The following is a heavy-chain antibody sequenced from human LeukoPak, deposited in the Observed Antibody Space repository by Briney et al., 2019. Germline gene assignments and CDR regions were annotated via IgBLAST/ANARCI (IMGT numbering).Heavy chain of an antibody. CDR3: ARAPNLGIVQQLGENWFDP. D-gene: IGHD6-13*01. Sequence: SVKVSCKASGGTFSSYAISWVRQAPGQGLEWMGGIIPIFGTANYAQKFQGRVTITADESTSTAYMELSSLRSEDTAVYYCARAPNLGIVQQLGENWFDPWGQGTLVTVSS. V-gene: IGHV1-69*13. CDR1: GGTFSSYA. J-gene: IGHJ5*02. CDR2: IIPIFGTA.